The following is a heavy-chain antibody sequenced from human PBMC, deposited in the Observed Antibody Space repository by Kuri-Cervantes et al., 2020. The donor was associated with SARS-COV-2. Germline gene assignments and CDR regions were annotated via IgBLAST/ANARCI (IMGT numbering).Heavy chain of an antibody. CDR3: ARDEYYDFWSGYLNYYGMDV. Sequence: GGSLRLSCAASGFTFSTYWMSWVRQAPGKGLEWVSVIYSGGSTYYADSVKGRFTISRDNSKNTLYLQMNSLRAEDTAVYYCARDEYYDFWSGYLNYYGMDVWGQGTTVTVSS. V-gene: IGHV3-66*01. J-gene: IGHJ6*02. D-gene: IGHD3-3*01. CDR1: GFTFSTYW. CDR2: IYSGGST.